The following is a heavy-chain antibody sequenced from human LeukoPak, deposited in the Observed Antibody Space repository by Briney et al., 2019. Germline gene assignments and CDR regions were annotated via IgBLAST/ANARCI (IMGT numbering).Heavy chain of an antibody. J-gene: IGHJ4*02. V-gene: IGHV1-69*06. CDR2: IIPIFGTA. Sequence: SVKVSCKASGGTFSSYAISWVRQAPGQGLEWMGGIIPIFGTANYAQKFQGRVTITADKSTSTAYMELSSLRSEDTAVYYCARDRRWLQQVDYWGQGTLVTVSS. CDR1: GGTFSSYA. D-gene: IGHD5-24*01. CDR3: ARDRRWLQQVDY.